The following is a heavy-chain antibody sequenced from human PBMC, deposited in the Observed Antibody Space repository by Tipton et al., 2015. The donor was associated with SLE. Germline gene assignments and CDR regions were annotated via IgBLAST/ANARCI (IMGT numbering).Heavy chain of an antibody. D-gene: IGHD2-2*01. J-gene: IGHJ4*02. CDR2: TYYRSKWYS. CDR1: GDSVSTNSAA. Sequence: GLVKPSQTLSLTCAISGDSVSTNSAAWTWIRQSPSRGLEWLGRTYYRSKWYSDYVVSVKSRITINPDTSKNQFSLQLNSVTPEDTAVYYCARVWGTGSRGVDYWGQGTLVTVSS. CDR3: ARVWGTGSRGVDY. V-gene: IGHV6-1*01.